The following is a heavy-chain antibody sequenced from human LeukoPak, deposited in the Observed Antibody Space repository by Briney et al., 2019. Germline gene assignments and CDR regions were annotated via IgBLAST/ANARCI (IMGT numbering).Heavy chain of an antibody. V-gene: IGHV3-33*01. D-gene: IGHD3-10*01. CDR2: IWYDGSNK. CDR1: GLPFSSYG. CDR3: ARAGWFGERLFDY. J-gene: IGHJ4*02. Sequence: KPGGPLRLSCAASGLPFSSYGMLWVRQAPGKGLEWVAVIWYDGSNKYYADSVKGRFAISRDNHKNTLYLEMNSLRAEDTAVYYCARAGWFGERLFDYWGQGTLVTVSS.